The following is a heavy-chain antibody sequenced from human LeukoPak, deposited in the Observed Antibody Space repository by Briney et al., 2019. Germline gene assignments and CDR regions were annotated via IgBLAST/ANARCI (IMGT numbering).Heavy chain of an antibody. D-gene: IGHD3-22*01. CDR1: GGSISSSSYY. Sequence: SETLSLTCTVSGGSISSSSYYWGWIRQPPGKGLEWIGSIYYSGSTYYNPSLKSRVSISVDTSKNQFSLKLSSVTAADTAVYYCARRRYYDSSGCFDYWGQGTLVTVSS. J-gene: IGHJ4*02. CDR3: ARRRYYDSSGCFDY. V-gene: IGHV4-39*01. CDR2: IYYSGST.